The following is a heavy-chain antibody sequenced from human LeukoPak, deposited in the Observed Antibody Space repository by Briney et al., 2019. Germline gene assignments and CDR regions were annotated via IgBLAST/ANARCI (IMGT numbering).Heavy chain of an antibody. CDR1: GYTLTELS. CDR2: FDPEDGET. CDR3: ATDQLWFGELLRPHRKDHSRGN. J-gene: IGHJ4*02. D-gene: IGHD3-10*01. V-gene: IGHV1-24*01. Sequence: GASVTVSCTVSGYTLTELSMHWVRQAPGKGLEWMGGFDPEDGETIYAQKFQGRVTMTEDTSTDTAYMELSSLRSEDTAVYYCATDQLWFGELLRPHRKDHSRGNWGQGALVTVSS.